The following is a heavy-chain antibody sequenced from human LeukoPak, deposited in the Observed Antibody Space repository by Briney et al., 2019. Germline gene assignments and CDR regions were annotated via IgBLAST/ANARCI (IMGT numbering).Heavy chain of an antibody. CDR1: GFTFSSYA. V-gene: IGHV3-23*01. CDR2: ISGSGGST. Sequence: AGSLSLSCAASGFTFSSYAMSWVRQAPGKGLEWVSAISGSGGSTYYADSVKGRFAISRDNSKNTLYLQMNSLRAEDTAVYYCAKDAERDSSGYYYYYGMDVWGHESPVAVSS. D-gene: IGHD3-22*01. CDR3: AKDAERDSSGYYYYYGMDV. J-gene: IGHJ6*02.